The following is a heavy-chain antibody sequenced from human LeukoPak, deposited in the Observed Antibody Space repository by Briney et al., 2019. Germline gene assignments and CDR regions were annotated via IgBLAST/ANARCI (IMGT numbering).Heavy chain of an antibody. CDR2: ISYDGSNK. V-gene: IGHV3-30-3*01. Sequence: GRSLRLSCAASGFNFSSYAMHWVRQAPGKGLEWVAVISYDGSNKYYADSVKGRFTISRDNSKNTLYLQMNSLRAEDTAVYYCARDGAYDSSGYYYDAYFDYWGQGTLVTVSS. CDR1: GFNFSSYA. CDR3: ARDGAYDSSGYYYDAYFDY. D-gene: IGHD3-22*01. J-gene: IGHJ4*02.